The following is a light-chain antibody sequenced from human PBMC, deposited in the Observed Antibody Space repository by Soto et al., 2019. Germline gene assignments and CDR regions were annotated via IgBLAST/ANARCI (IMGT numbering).Light chain of an antibody. J-gene: IGKJ3*01. CDR2: HAP. CDR1: QGISSW. V-gene: IGKV1-12*01. CDR3: HQPNTCPLT. Sequence: DIQMTQSPSSVSASVGDRVTITCRASQGISSWLAWYQQKPGKAPKVLIYHAPSLQSGVPSRFSGSGPATDFPLTISSLQPEDFAIYYCHQPNTCPLTFGPGTKVDIK.